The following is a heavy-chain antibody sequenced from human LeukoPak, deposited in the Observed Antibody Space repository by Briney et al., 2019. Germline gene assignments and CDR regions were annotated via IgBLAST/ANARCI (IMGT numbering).Heavy chain of an antibody. V-gene: IGHV1-18*01. CDR2: MNTYNGNT. CDR3: ARDPFGSGNWFDP. J-gene: IGHJ5*02. Sequence: ASVKVSCKASGYSFTSYGISWVRQAPGQGHEWMGWMNTYNGNTNYSQRLQGRVTMTIDTSTSTAYMELRSMRSDDTAIYYCARDPFGSGNWFDPWGQGTLVTVSS. CDR1: GYSFTSYG. D-gene: IGHD1-1*01.